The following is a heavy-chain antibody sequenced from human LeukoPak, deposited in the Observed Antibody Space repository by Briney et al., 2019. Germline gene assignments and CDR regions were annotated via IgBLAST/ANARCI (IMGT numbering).Heavy chain of an antibody. D-gene: IGHD1-1*01. V-gene: IGHV4-31*03. CDR2: IYYSGST. CDR3: ARVGIGGWNDGLTYYFGY. CDR1: GGSISSGGYY. Sequence: TASETLSLTCTVSGGSISSGGYYWSWLRQHPGKGLEWIGYIYYSGSTYYNPSLKSRVTISVDTSKNQFSLKLSSVTAADTAVYYCARVGIGGWNDGLTYYFGYWGQGTLVAVSS. J-gene: IGHJ4*02.